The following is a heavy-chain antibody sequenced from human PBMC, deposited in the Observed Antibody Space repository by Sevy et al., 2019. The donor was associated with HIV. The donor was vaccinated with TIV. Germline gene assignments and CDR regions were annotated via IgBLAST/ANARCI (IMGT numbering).Heavy chain of an antibody. Sequence: GGSLRLSCTASGFTFSDYYMSWIRQAPGKGLEWVSYSSSRNSYTNYAGSVKGRFTIPRDNAKNSLYLQMNSLRAEDTAVYYCGRVRYNYGQHYIDYWGQGTLVTVSS. J-gene: IGHJ4*02. CDR1: GFTFSDYY. D-gene: IGHD5-18*01. CDR2: SSSRNSYT. CDR3: GRVRYNYGQHYIDY. V-gene: IGHV3-11*06.